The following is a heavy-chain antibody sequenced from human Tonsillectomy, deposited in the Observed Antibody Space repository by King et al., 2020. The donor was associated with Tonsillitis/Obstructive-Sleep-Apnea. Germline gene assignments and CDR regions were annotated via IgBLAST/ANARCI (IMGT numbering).Heavy chain of an antibody. V-gene: IGHV5-51*01. D-gene: IGHD5-12*01. CDR1: GYSFTSYW. J-gene: IGHJ3*02. Sequence: QLVQSGAEVKKPGESLKISCKGSGYSFTSYWIGWVRQMPGKGLEWMGIIYPGDSDTRYSPSFQGQVTISADKSISTAYLQWSSLKASDTAMYYCAYLASGYDFGPNAFDIWGQGTMVTVSS. CDR2: IYPGDSDT. CDR3: AYLASGYDFGPNAFDI.